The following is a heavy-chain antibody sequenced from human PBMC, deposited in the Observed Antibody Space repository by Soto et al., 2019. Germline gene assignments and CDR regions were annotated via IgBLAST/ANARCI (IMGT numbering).Heavy chain of an antibody. CDR3: ARGRRMAAAGIHYFDY. CDR1: GGSISSGGYY. J-gene: IGHJ4*02. Sequence: QVQLQESGPGLVKPSQTLSLTCTVSGGSISSGGYYWSWIRQHPGKGLEWIGYIYYSGSTYYNPSLKSRVTISVDTSKNRFSLKLSSVTAADTAVYYCARGRRMAAAGIHYFDYWGQGTLVTVSS. CDR2: IYYSGST. V-gene: IGHV4-31*03. D-gene: IGHD6-13*01.